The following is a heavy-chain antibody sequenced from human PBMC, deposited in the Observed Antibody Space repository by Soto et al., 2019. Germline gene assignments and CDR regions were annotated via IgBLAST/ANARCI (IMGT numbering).Heavy chain of an antibody. Sequence: LSLTCAVSGGSIISASYSWNWIRQSPGRGLEWIGHIYSSGSTYYNPSLKSRVSISVDTSNNQFSLKLTSVTAADTAVYFCAREDAARIERWFDAWGQGILVTVSS. CDR3: AREDAARIERWFDA. D-gene: IGHD6-6*01. CDR2: IYSSGST. CDR1: GGSIISASYS. V-gene: IGHV4-31*11. J-gene: IGHJ5*02.